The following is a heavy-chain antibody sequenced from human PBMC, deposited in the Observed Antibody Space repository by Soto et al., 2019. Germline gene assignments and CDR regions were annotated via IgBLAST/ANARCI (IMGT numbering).Heavy chain of an antibody. Sequence: QVQLQESGPGLVKPSQTLSLTCTVSGGSISSGGYYWSWIRQHPGKGLEWIGYIYYSGSTYYNPSLKCRVTISVDTSKNRFSLKLSSVTAADTAVYYCAMSSSTYSSTRNWFDPWGQGTLVNVSS. CDR2: IYYSGST. V-gene: IGHV4-31*03. CDR1: GGSISSGGYY. J-gene: IGHJ5*02. CDR3: AMSSSTYSSTRNWFDP. D-gene: IGHD4-4*01.